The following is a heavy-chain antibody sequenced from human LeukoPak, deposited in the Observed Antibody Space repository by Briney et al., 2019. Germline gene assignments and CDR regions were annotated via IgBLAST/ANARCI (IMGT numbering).Heavy chain of an antibody. J-gene: IGHJ5*02. CDR1: GDSISSSSYY. CDR2: IYYSGST. V-gene: IGHV4-39*07. Sequence: PSETLSLTCTVSGDSISSSSYYWGWIRQPPGKGLEWIGSIYYSGSTYYNPSLKSRVTISVDTSKNQFSLKLSSVTAADTAVYYCARLLRVGYCSTTTCNWFDPWGQGTLVTVSS. CDR3: ARLLRVGYCSTTTCNWFDP. D-gene: IGHD2-2*03.